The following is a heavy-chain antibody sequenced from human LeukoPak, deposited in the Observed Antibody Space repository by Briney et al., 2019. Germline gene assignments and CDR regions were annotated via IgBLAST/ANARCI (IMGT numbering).Heavy chain of an antibody. D-gene: IGHD3/OR15-3a*01. CDR1: GFTFSNAW. CDR3: ARGERTGVFDY. CDR2: ISGSGAST. V-gene: IGHV3-23*01. J-gene: IGHJ4*02. Sequence: PGGSLRLSCAASGFTFSNAWMSWVRQAPGKGLEWVSTISGSGASTYYADSVKGRFTISRDNSKNTLYLQMNSLRVEDTAVYYCARGERTGVFDYWGQGTLVTVSS.